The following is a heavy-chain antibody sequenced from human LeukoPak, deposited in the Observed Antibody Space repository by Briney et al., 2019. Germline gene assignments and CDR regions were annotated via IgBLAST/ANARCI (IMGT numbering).Heavy chain of an antibody. Sequence: SETLSLTCAVYGGSFNDYYWSWIRQPPGKGLEWIGEINHSGSTNHNPSLKSRVTISVDTSKNQFSLKLSSVTAADTAVYYCARGRTTETTFYYYYHGMDVWGQGTTVTVSS. CDR1: GGSFNDYY. D-gene: IGHD4-11*01. CDR2: INHSGST. V-gene: IGHV4-34*01. J-gene: IGHJ6*02. CDR3: ARGRTTETTFYYYYHGMDV.